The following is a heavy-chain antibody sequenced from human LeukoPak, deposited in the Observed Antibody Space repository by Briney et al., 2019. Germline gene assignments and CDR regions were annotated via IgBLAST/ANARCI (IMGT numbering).Heavy chain of an antibody. Sequence: PGGSLRLSCAASGFTFSNYWMHWVRQAPGKGLVWVSRINSDGSSTSYADSVKGRFTISRDNAKNTLYLQMNSLRAEDTAVYYCASGKAYDFWSGYYAATPNDYWGQGTLVTVSS. D-gene: IGHD3-3*01. CDR2: INSDGSST. V-gene: IGHV3-74*01. CDR1: GFTFSNYW. J-gene: IGHJ4*02. CDR3: ASGKAYDFWSGYYAATPNDY.